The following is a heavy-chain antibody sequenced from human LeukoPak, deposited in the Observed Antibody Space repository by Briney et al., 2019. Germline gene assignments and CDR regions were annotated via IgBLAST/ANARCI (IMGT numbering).Heavy chain of an antibody. D-gene: IGHD3-22*01. CDR1: GYTFTGYY. Sequence: ASVKVSFKASGYTFTGYYMHWVRQAPGQGLEWMGWINPNSGGTNYAQKFQGRVTMTRDTSISIAYMELSRLRSDDTAVYYCARDRKYYYDSSGYSRRYNWFDPWGQGTLVTVSS. J-gene: IGHJ5*02. CDR2: INPNSGGT. V-gene: IGHV1-2*02. CDR3: ARDRKYYYDSSGYSRRYNWFDP.